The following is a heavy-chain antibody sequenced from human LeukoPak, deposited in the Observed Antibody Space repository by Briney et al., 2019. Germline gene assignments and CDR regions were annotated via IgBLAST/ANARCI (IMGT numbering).Heavy chain of an antibody. D-gene: IGHD1-26*01. CDR3: ARGPSGSYFDY. CDR1: GYSFTGYY. Sequence: ASVKVSCKASGYSFTGYYMHWVRQAPGQGLEWTGWISAYNGNTNYAQKLQGRVTMTTDTSTSTAYMELRSLRSDDTVVYYCARGPSGSYFDYWGQGTLVTVSS. CDR2: ISAYNGNT. V-gene: IGHV1-18*04. J-gene: IGHJ4*02.